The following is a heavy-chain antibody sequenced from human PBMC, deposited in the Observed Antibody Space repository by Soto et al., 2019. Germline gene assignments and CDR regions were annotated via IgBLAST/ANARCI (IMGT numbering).Heavy chain of an antibody. CDR3: ARAGITIFGVVIDAFDI. CDR1: GYTFTSYD. CDR2: MSPNSGNT. V-gene: IGHV1-8*01. Sequence: QVQLVQSGAEVKKPGASVKVSCKASGYTFTSYDINWVRQATGQGLEWMGWMSPNSGNTGYAQKFQGRVTMTRNTSISTAYMELSSLRSEDTAVYYCARAGITIFGVVIDAFDIWGQGTMVTVSS. D-gene: IGHD3-3*01. J-gene: IGHJ3*02.